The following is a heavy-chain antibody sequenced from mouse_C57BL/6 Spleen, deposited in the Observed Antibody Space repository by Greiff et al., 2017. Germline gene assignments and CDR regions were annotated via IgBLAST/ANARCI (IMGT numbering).Heavy chain of an antibody. J-gene: IGHJ1*03. Sequence: VQLQQPGAELVRPGSSVKMSCKASGYTFTSYWMHWVKQRPIQGLEWIGNIDPSDSETHYNQKFKGKATLTVDKSSSTAYMQLSSLTSEDSAVYYCARRLPYWYFDVWGTGTTVTVSS. CDR2: IDPSDSET. V-gene: IGHV1-52*01. CDR3: ARRLPYWYFDV. CDR1: GYTFTSYW.